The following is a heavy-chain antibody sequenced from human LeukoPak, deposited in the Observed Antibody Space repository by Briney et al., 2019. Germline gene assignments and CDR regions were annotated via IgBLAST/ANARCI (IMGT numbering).Heavy chain of an antibody. CDR3: ARHTSDYGDHGGVDY. CDR1: GGSISSYY. CDR2: IYYSEGT. D-gene: IGHD4-17*01. J-gene: IGHJ4*02. Sequence: KASETLSLTCTVSGGSISSYYWSWIRQPPGKGLEWIGYIYYSEGTNYNPSLKSRVTISVDTSKNQFSLNLSSVTAADTAVYYCARHTSDYGDHGGVDYWGQGTLVTVSS. V-gene: IGHV4-59*08.